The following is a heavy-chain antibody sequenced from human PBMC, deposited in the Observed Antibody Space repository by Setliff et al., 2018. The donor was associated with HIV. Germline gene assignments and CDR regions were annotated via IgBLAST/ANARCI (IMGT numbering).Heavy chain of an antibody. Sequence: SETLSLTCALYGGSFSGYYWSWIRQPPGKGLEWIGYIYYTGSTYYNPSLKSRVTISVDTSKNQFSLKLSSVTAADTAVYYCARAPFYYGSGSYQTFDYWGQGTLVTVSS. CDR2: IYYTGST. CDR3: ARAPFYYGSGSYQTFDY. CDR1: GGSFSGYY. J-gene: IGHJ4*02. D-gene: IGHD3-10*01. V-gene: IGHV4-34*09.